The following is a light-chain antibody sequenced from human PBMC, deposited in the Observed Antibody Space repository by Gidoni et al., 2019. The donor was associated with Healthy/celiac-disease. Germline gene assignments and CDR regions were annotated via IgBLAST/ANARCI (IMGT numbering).Light chain of an antibody. CDR3: QQSYSTPPA. CDR2: AAS. V-gene: IGKV1-39*01. CDR1: QSISSY. J-gene: IGKJ5*01. Sequence: DIQMPQSPSSLSASVGDRVTITCRASQSISSYLNWYQQKPGKAPKLLIYAASSLQSGVPSRFSGSGSGTDFNLTISSLQPEDFATYYCQQSYSTPPALGQGTRLEIK.